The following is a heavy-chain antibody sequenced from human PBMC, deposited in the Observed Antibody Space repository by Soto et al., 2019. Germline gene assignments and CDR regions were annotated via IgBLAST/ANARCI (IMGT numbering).Heavy chain of an antibody. D-gene: IGHD3-10*02. V-gene: IGHV3-9*01. J-gene: IGHJ4*02. CDR3: AKGPTGIFGELMDY. Sequence: PGGSLRLSCAASGFTFGDYAMHWVRQAPGKGLEWVSGISWNSGSIGYADSVKGRFTISRDNAKNSLYLQMNSLRAEDTALYYCAKGPTGIFGELMDYWGQGTLVTVSS. CDR2: ISWNSGSI. CDR1: GFTFGDYA.